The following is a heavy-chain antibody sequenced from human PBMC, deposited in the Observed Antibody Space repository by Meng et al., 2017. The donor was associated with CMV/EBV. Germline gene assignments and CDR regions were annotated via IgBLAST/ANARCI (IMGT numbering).Heavy chain of an antibody. CDR1: GGTFNSYT. CDR3: ARGYCRSTTCSQYYYYYPMDV. Sequence: SVKVSCKSSGGTFNSYTFSWVRLAPGRGLEWVGRIIPILGMTSYAQKFGRRVMITADKSTSTVYMELNSLTSEDTAVYYCARGYCRSTTCSQYYYYYPMDVWGQGTSVTVSS. V-gene: IGHV1-69*02. D-gene: IGHD2-2*01. J-gene: IGHJ6*02. CDR2: IIPILGMT.